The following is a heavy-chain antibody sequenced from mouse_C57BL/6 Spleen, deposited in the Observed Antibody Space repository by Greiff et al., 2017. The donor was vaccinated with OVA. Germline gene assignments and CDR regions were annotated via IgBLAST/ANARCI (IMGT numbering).Heavy chain of an antibody. CDR1: GYTFTSYG. D-gene: IGHD1-1*02. CDR3: ARCYGGCAMDY. J-gene: IGHJ4*01. Sequence: VQLQQSGAELVRPGASVKLSCKASGYTFTSYGISWVKQRTGQGLEWIGEIYPGSGSTNYNEKFKGKATLTADKSSSTAYMELRSLTSEDSAVYFCARCYGGCAMDYWGQGTSVTVSS. V-gene: IGHV1-81*01. CDR2: IYPGSGST.